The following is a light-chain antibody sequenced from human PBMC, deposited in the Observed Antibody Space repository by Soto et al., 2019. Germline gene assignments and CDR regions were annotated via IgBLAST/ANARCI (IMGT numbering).Light chain of an antibody. CDR1: QTISNY. Sequence: DIQMTQSPSSLSASVGDRVTITCRASQTISNYLNWYQQKSGKAPKVLIYGASRLQSGVPSRYSGSGVGTDFTLTISGLQPEDFSVYYCQQRYNWPITFGQGTRLEIK. V-gene: IGKV1-39*01. CDR2: GAS. CDR3: QQRYNWPIT. J-gene: IGKJ5*01.